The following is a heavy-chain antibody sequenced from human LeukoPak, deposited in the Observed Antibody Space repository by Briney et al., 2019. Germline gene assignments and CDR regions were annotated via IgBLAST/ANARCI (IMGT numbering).Heavy chain of an antibody. Sequence: GGSLRLSCAASGFTFSDYYMSWIRQAPGKGLEWVSYISSSGSTIFYADSVKGRFTISRDNSKNTLYLQMNGLRAEDTAVYYCAKDSQEWELLGFFDYWGQGTLVTVSS. J-gene: IGHJ4*02. CDR1: GFTFSDYY. CDR2: ISSSGSTI. CDR3: AKDSQEWELLGFFDY. V-gene: IGHV3-11*01. D-gene: IGHD1-26*01.